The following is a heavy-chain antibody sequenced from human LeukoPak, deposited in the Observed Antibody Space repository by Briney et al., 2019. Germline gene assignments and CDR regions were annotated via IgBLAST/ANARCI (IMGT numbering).Heavy chain of an antibody. D-gene: IGHD3-22*01. CDR3: ARGRGVVVTRFDY. V-gene: IGHV4-34*01. J-gene: IGHJ4*02. Sequence: PSETLSVTCAVYGGSFSGYYWSWIRQPPGKGLEWIGVINHSGSTNYNPSLKSRVTISVDTSKNQFSLKLSSVTAADTAVYYCARGRGVVVTRFDYWGQGTLVTVSS. CDR1: GGSFSGYY. CDR2: INHSGST.